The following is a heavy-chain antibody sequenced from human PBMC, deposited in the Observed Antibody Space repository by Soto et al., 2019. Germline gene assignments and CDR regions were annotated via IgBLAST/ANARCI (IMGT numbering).Heavy chain of an antibody. CDR2: IHSSGST. CDR1: GGSISSSTYY. J-gene: IGHJ3*01. V-gene: IGHV4-39*01. Sequence: SETLSLTCTVSGGSISSSTYYWGWIRQAPGKGLEWIGSIHSSGSTHYNPSLKSRVSMSVDTSKNQFSLTLSSVTAADTAVYYCARRDAFDVWGQGTMVTVSS. CDR3: ARRDAFDV.